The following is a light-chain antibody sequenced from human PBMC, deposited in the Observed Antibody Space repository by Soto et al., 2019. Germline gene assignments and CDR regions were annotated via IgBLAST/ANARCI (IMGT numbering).Light chain of an antibody. Sequence: IQLTQSPSSLSASVGDRVTITCRASQGISSYLAWYQQKPGKAPKLLIYAASTLQSGVPSRFSGSGSGTDFTLTISSLQTEDFATYYCQQLNSPITFGQGTRLEIK. V-gene: IGKV1-9*01. J-gene: IGKJ5*01. CDR2: AAS. CDR3: QQLNSPIT. CDR1: QGISSY.